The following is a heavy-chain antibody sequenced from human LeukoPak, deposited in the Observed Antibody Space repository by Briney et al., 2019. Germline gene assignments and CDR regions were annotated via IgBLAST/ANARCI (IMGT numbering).Heavy chain of an antibody. CDR2: ISGSGGST. Sequence: PGGSLRLSCAASGFTFSSYAMSWVRQAPGKGLEWVSAISGSGGSTYYADSVKGRFTISRDNAKNSLYLQMNSLRAEDTAVYYCAKGKGYGIAAVGHAFDIWGQGTMVTVSS. CDR3: AKGKGYGIAAVGHAFDI. J-gene: IGHJ3*02. V-gene: IGHV3-23*01. CDR1: GFTFSSYA. D-gene: IGHD6-13*01.